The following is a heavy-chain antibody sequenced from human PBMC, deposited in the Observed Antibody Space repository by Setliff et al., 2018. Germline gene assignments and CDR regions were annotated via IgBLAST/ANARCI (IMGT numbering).Heavy chain of an antibody. CDR2: TIPIFGST. J-gene: IGHJ6*03. CDR1: GGTFSSYG. Sequence: SVKVSCKASGGTFSSYGISWVRQAPGQGLEWMGGTIPIFGSTNYAQNFQDRVTIITDESTSTAYMELRSLRTEDTAVYYCAREGVDTRSSTDYRYYMDVWGKGTTVTVSS. CDR3: AREGVDTRSSTDYRYYMDV. V-gene: IGHV1-69*05. D-gene: IGHD5-18*01.